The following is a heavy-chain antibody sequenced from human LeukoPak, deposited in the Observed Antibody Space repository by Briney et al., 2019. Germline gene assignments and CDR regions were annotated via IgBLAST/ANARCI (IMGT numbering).Heavy chain of an antibody. CDR3: ARDDYGDYGWYFDL. J-gene: IGHJ2*01. Sequence: GGSLRLSCAASGFTFSSYGMHWVRQAPGKGLEWVAVISYDGSNKYYADSVKGRFTISRDNAKNSLYLQMNSLRAEDTAVYYCARDDYGDYGWYFDLWGRGTLVTVSS. CDR2: ISYDGSNK. CDR1: GFTFSSYG. D-gene: IGHD4-17*01. V-gene: IGHV3-30*03.